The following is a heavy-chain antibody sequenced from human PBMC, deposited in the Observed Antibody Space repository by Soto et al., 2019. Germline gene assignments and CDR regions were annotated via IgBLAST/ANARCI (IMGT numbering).Heavy chain of an antibody. Sequence: GSLRLSCSTSWITFRNYCQKLVRQASGKGPEWVSSISSSSSYIYYADSVKGRFTISRDNAKNSLYLQMNSLRAEDTAVYYCARDQYRSEQLAPFYYYYGMDVWGQGTTVTVSS. D-gene: IGHD6-6*01. CDR2: ISSSSSYI. CDR1: WITFRNYC. J-gene: IGHJ6*02. V-gene: IGHV3-21*01. CDR3: ARDQYRSEQLAPFYYYYGMDV.